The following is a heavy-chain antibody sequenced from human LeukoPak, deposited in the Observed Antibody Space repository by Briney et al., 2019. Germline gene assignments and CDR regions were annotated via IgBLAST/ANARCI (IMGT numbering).Heavy chain of an antibody. CDR3: ARAYYYGSSNSMYYFDY. CDR1: GFAVRSNY. CDR2: IYTDAST. Sequence: PGGSLRLSCVVSGFAVRSNYMIWVRQAPGKGLEWVSLIYTDASTYFADSVKGRFTFSRDSSNNTVYLQMDSLRAEDTAVYYCARAYYYGSSNSMYYFDYWGQGTLVTVSS. J-gene: IGHJ4*02. D-gene: IGHD3-10*01. V-gene: IGHV3-53*01.